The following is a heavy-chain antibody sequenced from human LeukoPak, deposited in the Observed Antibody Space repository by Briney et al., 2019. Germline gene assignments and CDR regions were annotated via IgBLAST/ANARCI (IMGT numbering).Heavy chain of an antibody. CDR2: IRYDGSNK. CDR3: AKGGERWLQPSFDY. D-gene: IGHD5-24*01. CDR1: GFTFSSYG. V-gene: IGHV3-30*02. J-gene: IGHJ4*02. Sequence: GGSLRLSCAASGFTFSSYGMHWVRQAPGKGLEWVAFIRYDGSNKYYADSVKGRFTISRDNSKNTLYLQMNSLRAEDTAVYYCAKGGERWLQPSFDYWGQGTLVTVSS.